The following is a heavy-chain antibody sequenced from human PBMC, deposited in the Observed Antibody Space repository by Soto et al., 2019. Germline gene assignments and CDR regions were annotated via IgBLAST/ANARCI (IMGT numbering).Heavy chain of an antibody. D-gene: IGHD2-15*01. J-gene: IGHJ4*02. CDR1: GVSISSGGYS. CDR3: ARLGSCSGGSCYRTYYFNW. Sequence: PSETLSLTCAVSGVSISSGGYSWSWMGQPPGKGLEWIGYIYHSGSTYYNPSLKSRVTISVDRSKNQFSLKLSSVTAADTAVYYCARLGSCSGGSCYRTYYFNWWGEGTQVTVSS. V-gene: IGHV4-30-2*01. CDR2: IYHSGST.